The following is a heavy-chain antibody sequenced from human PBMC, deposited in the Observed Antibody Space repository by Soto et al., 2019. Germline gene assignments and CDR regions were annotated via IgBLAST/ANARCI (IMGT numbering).Heavy chain of an antibody. V-gene: IGHV1-18*01. D-gene: IGHD1-1*01. J-gene: IGHJ4*02. CDR2: ISAHNGNT. CDR1: GYAFTTYG. CDR3: ARGRYGDY. Sequence: QVHLVQSGAEVKKPGASVKVSCQGSGYAFTTYGITWVRQAPGQGLEWMGWISAHNGNTNYAQKLQGRVTVTRDTSTSTAYMELRSLRYADKAVYYCARGRYGDYWGQGALVTVSS.